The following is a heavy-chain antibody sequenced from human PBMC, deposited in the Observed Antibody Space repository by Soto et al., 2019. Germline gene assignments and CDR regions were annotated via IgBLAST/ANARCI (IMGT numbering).Heavy chain of an antibody. CDR2: ISGSGGST. CDR1: GFTFSSYA. Sequence: GGSLRLSCAASGFTFSSYAMSWVRQAPGKGLEWVSAISGSGGSTYYADSVKGRFTIPRDNAKNSLYLQMNSLGAEDTAVYYCAREAALFNWFDPWGQGTLVTVSS. CDR3: AREAALFNWFDP. V-gene: IGHV3-23*01. J-gene: IGHJ5*02. D-gene: IGHD2-15*01.